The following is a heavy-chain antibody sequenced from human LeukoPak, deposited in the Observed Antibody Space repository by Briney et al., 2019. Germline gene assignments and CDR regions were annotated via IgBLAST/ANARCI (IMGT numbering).Heavy chain of an antibody. CDR1: GFTFNNYA. Sequence: GGPLRLSCAASGFTFNNYAMHWVRQAPGKGLEWVAVIWYDSSNRYYADSVKGRFTISRDNSKNMLYLLMNSLRAEDTAVYYCARRPSLGYTYGRNYYYGLDVWGEGTTVTVSS. D-gene: IGHD5-18*01. J-gene: IGHJ6*01. CDR3: ARRPSLGYTYGRNYYYGLDV. V-gene: IGHV3-33*01. CDR2: IWYDSSNR.